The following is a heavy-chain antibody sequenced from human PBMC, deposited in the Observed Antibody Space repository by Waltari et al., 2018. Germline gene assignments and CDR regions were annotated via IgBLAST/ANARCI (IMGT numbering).Heavy chain of an antibody. CDR3: VKQTGYSHSPTYPLGE. Sequence: QVQLVESGGGVVQPGRSLRLSCVASGFPFFAYGIHWVRRAPGKGLEWVALVSYDGQNTYYANSVKGRFTISRENSKNTVYLQMNTLRPEDTAIYYCVKQTGYSHSPTYPLGEWGQGTQVTVSS. D-gene: IGHD3-16*01. CDR1: GFPFFAYG. V-gene: IGHV3-30*18. CDR2: VSYDGQNT. J-gene: IGHJ4*02.